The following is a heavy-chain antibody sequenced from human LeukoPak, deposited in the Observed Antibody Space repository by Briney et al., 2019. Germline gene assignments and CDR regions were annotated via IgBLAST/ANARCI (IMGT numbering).Heavy chain of an antibody. CDR3: AKDGTGCGGDCYSDY. Sequence: GGSLRLSCAASGFTFSNYGMSSVREAPGKGLERVSAISGSGGSTYYADSVKGRFTISRDNSKNTLYLQMNSLRAEDTAVYYSAKDGTGCGGDCYSDYWGQGTLLTVSS. CDR2: ISGSGGST. J-gene: IGHJ4*02. CDR1: GFTFSNYG. V-gene: IGHV3-23*01. D-gene: IGHD2-21*02.